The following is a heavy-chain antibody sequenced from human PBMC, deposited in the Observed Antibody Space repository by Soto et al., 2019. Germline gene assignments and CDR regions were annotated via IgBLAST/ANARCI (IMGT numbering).Heavy chain of an antibody. CDR2: ISYDGSNK. CDR1: GFTFSSYA. J-gene: IGHJ4*02. D-gene: IGHD6-19*01. Sequence: QVQLVESGGGVVQPGRSLRLSCAASGFTFSSYAMHWVRQAPGKGLEWVALISYDGSNKYYADSVKGRFTISRDNSKNTLYLQMNSLRGEDTAVYYCAREGWAFDYWGQGTLVTVSS. V-gene: IGHV3-30-3*01. CDR3: AREGWAFDY.